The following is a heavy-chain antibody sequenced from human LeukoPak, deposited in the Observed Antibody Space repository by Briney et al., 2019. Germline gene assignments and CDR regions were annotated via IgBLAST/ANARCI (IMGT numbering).Heavy chain of an antibody. CDR3: ARGYQCSSTSCSHLTFDY. CDR1: GGTFSSYA. Sequence: SVKVSCKASGGTFSSYAISWVRQAPGQGLEWMGRIIPNLGIANYAQKFQGRVTITADKSTSTAYMELSSLRSEDTAVYYCARGYQCSSTSCSHLTFDYWGQGTLVTVSS. J-gene: IGHJ4*02. V-gene: IGHV1-69*04. D-gene: IGHD2-2*01. CDR2: IIPNLGIA.